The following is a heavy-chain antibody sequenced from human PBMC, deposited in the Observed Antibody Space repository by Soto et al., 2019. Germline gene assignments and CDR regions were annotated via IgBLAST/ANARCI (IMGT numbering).Heavy chain of an antibody. V-gene: IGHV1-18*01. CDR2: ISAYNGNT. CDR3: ARDGRGTAMDFTAGDWFDP. J-gene: IGHJ5*02. D-gene: IGHD5-18*01. CDR1: GYTFTSYG. Sequence: QVQLVQSGAEVKKPGASVKVSCKASGYTFTSYGISWVRQAPGQGLEWMGWISAYNGNTNYAQKLQGRVTMTTDTSDSTAHIELRSLRSDATAVYYCARDGRGTAMDFTAGDWFDPWCQGTLVTVSS.